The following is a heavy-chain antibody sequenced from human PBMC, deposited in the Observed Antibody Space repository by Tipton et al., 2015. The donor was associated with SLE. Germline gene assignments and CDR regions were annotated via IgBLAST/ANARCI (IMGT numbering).Heavy chain of an antibody. Sequence: QLVQSGPEVKKPGASVKVSCKASGYPFDSYVINWVRQAPGQGLEWMGWISPYYGNTDYTQKFQGRVTLTTDTSTSTAYMELRSLRSDDTAVYYCARGLRDELYNYAPVSPGAYWGQGTLVTVSS. CDR3: ARGLRDELYNYAPVSPGAY. V-gene: IGHV1-18*01. CDR1: GYPFDSYV. J-gene: IGHJ4*02. CDR2: ISPYYGNT. D-gene: IGHD3-16*01.